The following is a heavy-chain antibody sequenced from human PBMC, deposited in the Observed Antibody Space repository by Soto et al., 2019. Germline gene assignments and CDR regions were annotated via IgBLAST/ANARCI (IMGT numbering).Heavy chain of an antibody. J-gene: IGHJ4*02. V-gene: IGHV3-23*01. Sequence: GGSLRLSCAASGFTFSSYAMSWVRQAPGKGLEWVSAISGSGGSTYYADSVKGRFTISRDNSKNTLYLQMNSLRAEDTAVYYCAKDSVGFRVGYCSGGSCRSLHWGQGTLVTVSS. CDR2: ISGSGGST. CDR3: AKDSVGFRVGYCSGGSCRSLH. D-gene: IGHD2-15*01. CDR1: GFTFSSYA.